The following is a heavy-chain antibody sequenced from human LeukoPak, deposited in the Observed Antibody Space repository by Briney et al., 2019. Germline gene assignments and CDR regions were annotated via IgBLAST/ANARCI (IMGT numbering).Heavy chain of an antibody. Sequence: ASVKVSCKASGYTFTGYYMHWVRQAPGQGLEWMGWINPNSGGTNYAQKFQGWATMTRDTSISTAYMELSRLRSDDTAVYYCARAGYGDQPGYFDYWGQGTLVTVSS. J-gene: IGHJ4*02. CDR2: INPNSGGT. V-gene: IGHV1-2*04. CDR1: GYTFTGYY. D-gene: IGHD4-17*01. CDR3: ARAGYGDQPGYFDY.